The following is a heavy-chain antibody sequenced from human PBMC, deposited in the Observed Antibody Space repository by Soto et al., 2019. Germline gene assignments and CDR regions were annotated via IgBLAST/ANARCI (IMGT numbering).Heavy chain of an antibody. J-gene: IGHJ3*02. CDR2: IIPSFGTA. CDR1: GGTFSSYA. CDR3: AREEIQLWKGRGSAFYI. D-gene: IGHD5-18*01. V-gene: IGHV1-69*01. Sequence: QVQLVQSGAEVKKPGSSVKVSCKASGGTFSSYAISWVRQAPGQGLEWMGGIIPSFGTANYAQKFQGRVTITADESASTAYMELSSLRSEDTAVYYCAREEIQLWKGRGSAFYIWGQGTMVTVSS.